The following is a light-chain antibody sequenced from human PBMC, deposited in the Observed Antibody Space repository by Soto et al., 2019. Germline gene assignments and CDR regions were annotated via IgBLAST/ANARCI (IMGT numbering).Light chain of an antibody. Sequence: QSALTQPASVSGSPGQSITISCTGTSSDVGGHNYVFWYQQHPGRAPKLMIYEVSNRPSGVSNRFSGSKSGNTASLTISGLQPEDEADYYCSSYTSSSTYVFGTGTKLTVL. V-gene: IGLV2-14*01. J-gene: IGLJ1*01. CDR1: SSDVGGHNY. CDR2: EVS. CDR3: SSYTSSSTYV.